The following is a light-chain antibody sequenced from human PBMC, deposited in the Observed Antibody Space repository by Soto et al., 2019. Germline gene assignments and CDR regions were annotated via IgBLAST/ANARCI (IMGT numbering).Light chain of an antibody. Sequence: DIQMTQSPSSLSASVGDRVTITCRASQSISSYLNWYQQKPGKAPKFLIYAVSNLQSGVPSRFSGSGSGTDFTLTISSLQPEDFATYYCQQSYGLPFTFGPGTKVAIK. CDR1: QSISSY. CDR2: AVS. J-gene: IGKJ3*01. V-gene: IGKV1-39*01. CDR3: QQSYGLPFT.